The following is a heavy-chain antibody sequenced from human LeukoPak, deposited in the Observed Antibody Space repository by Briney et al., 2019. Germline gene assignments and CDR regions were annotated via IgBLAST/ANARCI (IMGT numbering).Heavy chain of an antibody. CDR1: GFTFSSYE. Sequence: GGSLRLPCVASGFTFSSYEMVWVRQAPGKGLEWVSYISGGGSTIYSADSVKGRFTISRDNTKNSLFLQMNSLRAEDTSLYYCARVNGVDAFDIWGQGTMVTVSS. V-gene: IGHV3-48*03. J-gene: IGHJ3*02. CDR2: ISGGGSTI. D-gene: IGHD2-8*01. CDR3: ARVNGVDAFDI.